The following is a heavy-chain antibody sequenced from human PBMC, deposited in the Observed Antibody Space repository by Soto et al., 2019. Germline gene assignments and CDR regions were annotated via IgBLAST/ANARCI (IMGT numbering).Heavy chain of an antibody. CDR2: IIPIFGTA. CDR3: ARGRVGDIVLVPTVDGYYYYGMDV. J-gene: IGHJ6*02. CDR1: GGTFSSYA. V-gene: IGHV1-69*13. D-gene: IGHD2-2*01. Sequence: GASVKVSCKASGGTFSSYAISWVRQAPGQGLEWMGGIIPIFGTANYAQKFQGRVTITADESTSTAYMELSSLRSEDTAVYYCARGRVGDIVLVPTVDGYYYYGMDVWGQGTTVTVSS.